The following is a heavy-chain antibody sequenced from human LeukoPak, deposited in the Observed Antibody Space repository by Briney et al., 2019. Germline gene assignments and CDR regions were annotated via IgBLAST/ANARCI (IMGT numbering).Heavy chain of an antibody. CDR1: GGSFSGYY. CDR3: ARGGIVATIDRGFDY. D-gene: IGHD5-12*01. V-gene: IGHV4-34*01. Sequence: KASETLSLTCAVYGGSFSGYYWSWIRQPPGKGLEWIGEINHSGSTNYNPSLKSRVTISVDTSKNQFSLKLSSVTAADTAVYYCARGGIVATIDRGFDYWGQGTLVTVSS. CDR2: INHSGST. J-gene: IGHJ4*02.